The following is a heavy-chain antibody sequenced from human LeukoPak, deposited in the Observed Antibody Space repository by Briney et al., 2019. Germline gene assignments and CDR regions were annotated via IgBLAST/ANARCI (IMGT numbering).Heavy chain of an antibody. V-gene: IGHV1-46*01. CDR3: ARTQKRCGGDCSADY. D-gene: IGHD2-21*02. CDR1: GYTFTSYH. CDR2: INPSGGTT. J-gene: IGHJ4*02. Sequence: GASVKVSCKASGYTFTSYHMHWVRQAPGQGLEWMGIINPSGGTTNYAQKFQGRVTITRNTSISTAYMELSSLSSVDTAVYYCARTQKRCGGDCSADYWGRGTLVTVSS.